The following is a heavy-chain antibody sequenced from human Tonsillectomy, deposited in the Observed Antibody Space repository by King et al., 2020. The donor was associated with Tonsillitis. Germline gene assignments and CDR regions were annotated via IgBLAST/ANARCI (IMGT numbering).Heavy chain of an antibody. CDR2: IYHSGST. J-gene: IGHJ4*02. D-gene: IGHD3-10*01. V-gene: IGHV4-38-2*02. CDR3: AGDCDYYGSRSYFPHLRPLDY. Sequence: VQLQESGPGLVKNSETLSLTCAVSGYSISSGYYWGWIRQPPGKGLEWIGSIYHSGSTYYNPSLKSRVTISVDTTKNQFSLKLSSVTAADTAVDYCAGDCDYYGSRSYFPHLRPLDYWGQGTLVTVSS. CDR1: GYSISSGYY.